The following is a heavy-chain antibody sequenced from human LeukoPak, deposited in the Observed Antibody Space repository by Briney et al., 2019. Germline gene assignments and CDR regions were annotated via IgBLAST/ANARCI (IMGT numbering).Heavy chain of an antibody. Sequence: GSLRLSCAASGFTFSSYGMHWVSQAPGKGLEWVAVIPYDGSNKYYADSVKGRFTISRDNSKNTLYLQMNSLRAEDTAVYYCAKIPSLDYHDYWGQGTLVTVSS. CDR2: IPYDGSNK. J-gene: IGHJ4*02. D-gene: IGHD2-21*01. V-gene: IGHV3-30*18. CDR1: GFTFSSYG. CDR3: AKIPSLDYHDY.